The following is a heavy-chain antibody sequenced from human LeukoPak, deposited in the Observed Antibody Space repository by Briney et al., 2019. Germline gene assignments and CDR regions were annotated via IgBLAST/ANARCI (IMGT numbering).Heavy chain of an antibody. V-gene: IGHV4-59*08. CDR1: GGSISSYY. CDR2: IYYSGST. Sequence: SETLSLTCTVSGGSISSYYWSWIRQPPGKGLEWVGYIYYSGSTNYNPSLKSRVTISVDTSKNQFSLKLSSVTAADTAVYYCARHTGGWGSFDYWGQGTLVTVSS. CDR3: ARHTGGWGSFDY. D-gene: IGHD7-27*01. J-gene: IGHJ4*02.